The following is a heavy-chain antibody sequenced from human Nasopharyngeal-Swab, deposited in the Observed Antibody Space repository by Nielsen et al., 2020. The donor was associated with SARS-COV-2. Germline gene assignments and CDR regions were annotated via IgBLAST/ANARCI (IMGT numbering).Heavy chain of an antibody. Sequence: GESLKISCAASGFAFSSYAMGWVRQAPGKVLEWVSSITGNGGSRFYADSVKGRFTISRDNSRNTLYMEMDSLRAEDTALYYCAARPSGTVAGPFDYWGQGTLITVSS. CDR1: GFAFSSYA. D-gene: IGHD6-19*01. J-gene: IGHJ4*02. CDR2: ITGNGGSR. V-gene: IGHV3-23*01. CDR3: AARPSGTVAGPFDY.